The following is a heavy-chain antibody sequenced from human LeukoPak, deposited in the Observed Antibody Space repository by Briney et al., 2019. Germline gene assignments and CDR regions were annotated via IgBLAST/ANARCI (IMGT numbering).Heavy chain of an antibody. V-gene: IGHV3-49*04. D-gene: IGHD3-10*01. Sequence: GGSLRLSCAASGFTFSDYYMSWVRQAPGKGLEWVSFIRSNAYGATTEYAASVKGRFTISRDDSKNIAYLQMNSLKTEDTAVYYCSRADYYGSGSPISLDVWGKGTTVTVSS. CDR2: IRSNAYGATT. J-gene: IGHJ6*04. CDR3: SRADYYGSGSPISLDV. CDR1: GFTFSDYY.